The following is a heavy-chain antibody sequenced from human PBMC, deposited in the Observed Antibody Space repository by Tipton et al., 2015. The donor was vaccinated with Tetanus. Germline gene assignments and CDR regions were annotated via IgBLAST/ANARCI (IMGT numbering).Heavy chain of an antibody. CDR1: GGSISSYY. Sequence: LRLSCTVSGGSISSYYWSWIRQPPGKGLEWIGYIYYSGSTNYNPSLKSRVTISVDTSKNQFSLKLSSVTAADTAVYYCAREPAATGTSLFDDWGQGALVTVSS. CDR3: AREPAATGTSLFDD. CDR2: IYYSGST. D-gene: IGHD6-13*01. J-gene: IGHJ4*02. V-gene: IGHV4-59*01.